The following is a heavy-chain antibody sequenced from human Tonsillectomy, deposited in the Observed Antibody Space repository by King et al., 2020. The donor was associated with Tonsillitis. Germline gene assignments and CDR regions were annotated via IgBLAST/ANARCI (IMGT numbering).Heavy chain of an antibody. V-gene: IGHV3-9*01. D-gene: IGHD1-26*01. J-gene: IGHJ6*02. CDR3: AKDIGGHGSYYYGMDV. CDR1: GFTFDDYA. CDR2: ISWNGGSI. Sequence: VQLVQSGGGLVQPGRSLRLSCAASGFTFDDYAIHWVRQAPGKGLEWVSGISWNGGSIGYADSVKGRFTISRDNAKNSLYLQMNSLRAEDTALYYCAKDIGGHGSYYYGMDVWGQGTTVTVSS.